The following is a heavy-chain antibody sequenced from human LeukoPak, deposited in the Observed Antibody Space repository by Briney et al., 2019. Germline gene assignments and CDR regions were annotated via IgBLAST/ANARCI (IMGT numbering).Heavy chain of an antibody. CDR2: IYYSGST. J-gene: IGHJ4*02. V-gene: IGHV4-59*01. D-gene: IGHD2-2*01. CDR3: ARGYCSSTSCPRFDY. CDR1: GGSISSYY. Sequence: SETLSLTCTVSGGSISSYYWSWIRQPPGKGLEWIGYIYYSGSTNYNSSLKSRVTISVDTSKNQFSLKLSSVTAADTAVYYCARGYCSSTSCPRFDYWGQGTLVTVSS.